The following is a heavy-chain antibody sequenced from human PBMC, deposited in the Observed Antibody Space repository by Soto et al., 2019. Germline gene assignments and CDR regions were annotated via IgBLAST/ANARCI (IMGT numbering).Heavy chain of an antibody. D-gene: IGHD2-2*01. V-gene: IGHV4-61*01. CDR1: GGSVSSGSYY. Sequence: QVQLQESGPGLVKPSETLSLTCTVSGGSVSSGSYYWSWIRQPPGKGLEWIGYIYYSGSTNYNPSLKSRVTISVDTSKNQFSLKLSSVTAADTAVYYCARVGTLVVPAAPYYYGMDVWGQGTTVTVSS. CDR2: IYYSGST. CDR3: ARVGTLVVPAAPYYYGMDV. J-gene: IGHJ6*02.